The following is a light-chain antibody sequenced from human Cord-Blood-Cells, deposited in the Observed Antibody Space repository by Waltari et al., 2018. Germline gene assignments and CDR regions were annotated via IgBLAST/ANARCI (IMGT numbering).Light chain of an antibody. CDR2: YAS. J-gene: IGKJ4*01. CDR1: EGITSY. CDR3: QQYYSTPLR. V-gene: IGKV1D-43*01. Sequence: IRISHPPFALSVAGAYRVASTCMAVEGITSYLAWYQQKPAKAPKLFIYYASSLQSVVPSRFSGSGSGTDYTLTISSMQPEDFATYYCQQYYSTPLRFGGGTKVEIK.